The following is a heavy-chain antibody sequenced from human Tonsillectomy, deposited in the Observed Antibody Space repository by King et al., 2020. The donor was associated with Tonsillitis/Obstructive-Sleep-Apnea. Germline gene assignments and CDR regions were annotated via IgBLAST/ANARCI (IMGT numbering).Heavy chain of an antibody. D-gene: IGHD6-19*01. CDR1: GGSLSGYY. Sequence: VQLQQWGAGLLKPSETLSLTCAVYGGSLSGYYWSWIRQPPGKGLEWIGEIDHSGSTSYNPSLKSRVTVSVDTSKNQFSLKLSSVTAADRAVYYCAREGSSGWYDYWGQGTLVTVSS. CDR2: IDHSGST. J-gene: IGHJ4*02. CDR3: AREGSSGWYDY. V-gene: IGHV4-34*01.